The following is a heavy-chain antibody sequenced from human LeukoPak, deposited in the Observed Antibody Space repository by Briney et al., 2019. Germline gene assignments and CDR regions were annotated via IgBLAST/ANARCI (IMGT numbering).Heavy chain of an antibody. V-gene: IGHV4-34*01. CDR3: ASFAGPLDH. CDR2: FYYSGST. Sequence: SETLSLTCAVYGGSFSGYYWSWIRQPPGKGLEWIGSFYYSGSTYFNPSLKSRVTISVDTSKNQFSLKLSSVTATGTAVYYCASFAGPLDHWGQGTLVTVSS. CDR1: GGSFSGYY. D-gene: IGHD3-3*01. J-gene: IGHJ4*02.